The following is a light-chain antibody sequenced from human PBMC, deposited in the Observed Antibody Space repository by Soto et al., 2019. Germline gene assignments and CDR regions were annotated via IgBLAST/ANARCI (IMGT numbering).Light chain of an antibody. V-gene: IGLV2-23*01. CDR2: EGS. J-gene: IGLJ1*01. CDR3: CSFAGSSTYV. Sequence: QSVLTQPASVSGSPGQSITISCAGTSRDVGTYSLVSWYQQHPGKAPKLMIYEGSKRPSGVSNRFSGSKSGNTASLTISGLQAEDEADYYCCSFAGSSTYVLGTGTKVTVL. CDR1: SRDVGTYSL.